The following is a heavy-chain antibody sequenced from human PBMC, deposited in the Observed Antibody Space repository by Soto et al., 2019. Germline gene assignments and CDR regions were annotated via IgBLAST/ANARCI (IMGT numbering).Heavy chain of an antibody. CDR3: ARGRRYYFDY. CDR2: IYYSGST. V-gene: IGHV4-59*01. CDR1: GGSISSYY. J-gene: IGHJ4*02. Sequence: SETLSLTCTVSGGSISSYYCSWIRQPPGKGLEWIGYIYYSGSTNYNPSLKSRVTISVDTSKNQFSLKLSSVTAADTAVYYCARGRRYYFDYWGQGTLVTVSS.